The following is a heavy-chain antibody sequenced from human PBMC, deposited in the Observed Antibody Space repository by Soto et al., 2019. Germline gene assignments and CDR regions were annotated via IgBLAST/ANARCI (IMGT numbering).Heavy chain of an antibody. CDR2: INPNSGGT. V-gene: IGHV1-2*02. J-gene: IGHJ3*02. D-gene: IGHD1-1*01. CDR1: GYTFTGYY. CDR3: ARAVNWNEDAFDI. Sequence: ASVKVSCKASGYTFTGYYMHWVRQAPGQGLEWMGWINPNSGGTNYAQKFQGRVTMTRDTSISTAYMELSRLRSDDTAVYYCARAVNWNEDAFDIWGQGTMVTVSS.